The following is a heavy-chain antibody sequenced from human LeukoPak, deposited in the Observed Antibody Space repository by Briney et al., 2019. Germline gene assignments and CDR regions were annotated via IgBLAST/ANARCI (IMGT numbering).Heavy chain of an antibody. J-gene: IGHJ3*01. CDR2: LNPKNGVT. Sequence: ASVKVSCKASGYIFAGYHIHWVRQAPGQGLEWMGWLNPKNGVTKYAQKFQGRVTMTGDTSIGAAYMELNSLRSDDTAIYYCARDRAVFWSGYYSNHDGDAFDVWGQGTMVTVSS. CDR3: ARDRAVFWSGYYSNHDGDAFDV. D-gene: IGHD3-3*01. CDR1: GYIFAGYH. V-gene: IGHV1-2*02.